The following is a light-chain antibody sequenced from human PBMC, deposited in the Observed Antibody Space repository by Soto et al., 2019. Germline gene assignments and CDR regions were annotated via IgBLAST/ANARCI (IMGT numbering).Light chain of an antibody. Sequence: DIVLTQSPFSRPVSPGEPASISCRSSQSLLHTNGYNYLHWYLQKPGQSPQLLIYLGSNRASGVPDRFSGSGSGTDFTLKISRVETGDVGVYYCMQPLQTPLTFGGGTKVEIK. CDR3: MQPLQTPLT. J-gene: IGKJ4*01. CDR1: QSLLHTNGYNY. CDR2: LGS. V-gene: IGKV2-28*01.